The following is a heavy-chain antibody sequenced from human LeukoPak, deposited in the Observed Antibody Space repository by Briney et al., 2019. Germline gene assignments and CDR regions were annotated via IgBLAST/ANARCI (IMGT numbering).Heavy chain of an antibody. D-gene: IGHD3-16*02. CDR2: IYYSGST. V-gene: IGHV4-39*01. J-gene: IGHJ3*02. CDR3: ARQSDMITFGGVIAPPHAFDI. CDR1: GGSISSSSYY. Sequence: PSETLSLTCTVSGGSISSSSYYWGWIRQPPGKGLEWIGSIYYSGSTYYNPSLKSRVTISVDTSKNQVSLKLSSVTAADTVVYYCARQSDMITFGGVIAPPHAFDIWGQGTMVTVSS.